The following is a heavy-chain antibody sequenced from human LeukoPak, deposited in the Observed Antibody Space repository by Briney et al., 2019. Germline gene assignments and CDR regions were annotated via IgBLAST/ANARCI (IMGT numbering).Heavy chain of an antibody. V-gene: IGHV1-8*01. CDR2: MNPNSGNT. Sequence: ASVKVSCKASGYTFTSYDINWVRQATGQGLEWMGWMNPNSGNTGYAQKFQGRVTMTRNTSISTAYMEPSSLRSEDTAVYYCARGGIGDYAEYYYYYGMDVWGQGTTVTVSS. CDR1: GYTFTSYD. D-gene: IGHD4-17*01. CDR3: ARGGIGDYAEYYYYYGMDV. J-gene: IGHJ6*02.